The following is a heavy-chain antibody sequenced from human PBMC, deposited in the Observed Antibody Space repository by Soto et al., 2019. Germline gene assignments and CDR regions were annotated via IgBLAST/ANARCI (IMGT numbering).Heavy chain of an antibody. CDR2: INHSGST. CDR1: GGSFSGYY. CDR3: ARGPLYI. V-gene: IGHV4-34*01. Sequence: SETLSLTCAVYGGSFSGYYWSWIRQPPGKGLEWIGEINHSGSTNYNPSLKSRVTISVDTSKNQFSLKLSSVTAADTAVYYCARGPLYIWGQGTMVTVSS. J-gene: IGHJ3*02.